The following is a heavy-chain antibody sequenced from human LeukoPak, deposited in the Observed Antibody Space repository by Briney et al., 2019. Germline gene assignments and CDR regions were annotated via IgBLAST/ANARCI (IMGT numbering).Heavy chain of an antibody. CDR2: ISSDSNHI. CDR1: GFTFSIYS. J-gene: IGHJ4*02. D-gene: IGHD4-23*01. CDR3: ATYGANWGYYLDY. Sequence: PGGSLRLSCAASGFTFSIYSMNWVRQAPGEGLEGVSSISSDSNHIYYADSVKGRFTISRDNTKKSLVLQMNSLRAEDTAVYYCATYGANWGYYLDYWGQGTLVTVSS. V-gene: IGHV3-21*01.